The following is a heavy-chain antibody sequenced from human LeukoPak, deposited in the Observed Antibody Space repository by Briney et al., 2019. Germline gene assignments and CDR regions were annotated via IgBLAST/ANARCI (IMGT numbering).Heavy chain of an antibody. Sequence: SETLSLTCTVSGGSISSGGYYWSWIRQHPGKGLEWIGYIYYSGSTYYNPSLKSRVTISVDTSKNQFSLKLSSVTAADTAVYYCARERRRDGYNPFDLWGRGTLVTVSS. D-gene: IGHD5-12*01. V-gene: IGHV4-31*03. J-gene: IGHJ2*01. CDR1: GGSISSGGYY. CDR2: IYYSGST. CDR3: ARERRRDGYNPFDL.